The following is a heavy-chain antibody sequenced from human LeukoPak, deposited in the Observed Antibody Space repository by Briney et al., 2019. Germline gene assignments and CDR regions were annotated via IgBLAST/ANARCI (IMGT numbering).Heavy chain of an antibody. CDR3: ANRGLHHNSGYPPFDY. D-gene: IGHD3-22*01. J-gene: IGHJ4*02. CDR2: IRYDGTNE. Sequence: PGGSLRLSCAASGFTFSSYGMHWVRQAPGKGLEWVAFIRYDGTNEYYADSVKGRFTISRDISKNTLYLQMNSLRAEDTAVYYCANRGLHHNSGYPPFDYWGQGTLVPVSS. V-gene: IGHV3-30*02. CDR1: GFTFSSYG.